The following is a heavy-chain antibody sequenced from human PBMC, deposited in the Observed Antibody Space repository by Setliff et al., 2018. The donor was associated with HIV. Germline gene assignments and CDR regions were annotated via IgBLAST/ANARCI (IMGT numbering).Heavy chain of an antibody. CDR2: IKSKTDGGTT. J-gene: IGHJ4*02. CDR3: TSNYYGSGSYYRDFDY. CDR1: GFIFTDYD. Sequence: GSLRLSCAASGFIFTDYDINWVRQAPGKGLEWVGRIKSKTDGGTTDYAAPVKGRFTISRDDSKNTLYLQMNSLKTEDTAVYYCTSNYYGSGSYYRDFDYWGQGTLVTVSS. V-gene: IGHV3-15*01. D-gene: IGHD3-10*01.